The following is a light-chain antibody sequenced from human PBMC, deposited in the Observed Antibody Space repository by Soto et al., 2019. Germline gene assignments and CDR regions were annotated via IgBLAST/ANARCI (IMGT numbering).Light chain of an antibody. CDR2: ATS. V-gene: IGKV1-39*01. J-gene: IGKJ1*01. CDR3: QQGYSTQWT. Sequence: DIQMTQSPSSLSASVGDRVSITCRASQDIRSYLNWYQQKPGKAPELLIYATSNLQSGAPPRFSASGSGTDFTLTISSLQPEEFATYYWQQGYSTQWTSGQGTKVEIK. CDR1: QDIRSY.